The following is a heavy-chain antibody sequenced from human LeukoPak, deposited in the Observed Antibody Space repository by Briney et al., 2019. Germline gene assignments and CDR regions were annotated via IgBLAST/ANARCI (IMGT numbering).Heavy chain of an antibody. V-gene: IGHV3-7*02. CDR2: IKEDESKR. D-gene: IGHD4-17*01. J-gene: IGHJ4*02. CDR1: GFTFNNYW. Sequence: QAGGSLRLSCEASGFTFNNYWMNWVRQAPGKGLEWVANIKEDESKRYFVDSVKGRFTISRDNAKNSVYLQMNSLGAEDTAVYCCARVDYGDYGFDYWGQGTLVTVSS. CDR3: ARVDYGDYGFDY.